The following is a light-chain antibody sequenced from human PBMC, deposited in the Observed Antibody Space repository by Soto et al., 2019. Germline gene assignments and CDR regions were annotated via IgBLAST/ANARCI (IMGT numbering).Light chain of an antibody. CDR2: GVN. Sequence: QSALTQPASVSGSPGQSITVSCTGSSSDFGDDKYVSWYQQQPGKGPNLLIYGVNSRPSGISNRFSGSKSGNTASLTISGLQVEDEAEYFCGSLTPSSIWVFGGGTQLTVL. V-gene: IGLV2-14*01. J-gene: IGLJ3*02. CDR1: SSDFGDDKY. CDR3: GSLTPSSIWV.